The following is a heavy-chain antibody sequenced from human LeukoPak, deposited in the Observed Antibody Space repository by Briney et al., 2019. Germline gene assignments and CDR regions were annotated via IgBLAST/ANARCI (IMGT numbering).Heavy chain of an antibody. CDR3: AREGGGLTVAGRRGIDY. CDR2: INTDGSNT. Sequence: GGSLRLSCAASGFTFDYYWMHWVRQAPGKGLMWVSRINTDGSNTHYADSVKGRFTISRDNAKNTLYLQMNGLRVEDTAVYYCAREGGGLTVAGRRGIDYWGQGSLVIVSS. D-gene: IGHD6-19*01. V-gene: IGHV3-74*01. CDR1: GFTFDYYW. J-gene: IGHJ4*02.